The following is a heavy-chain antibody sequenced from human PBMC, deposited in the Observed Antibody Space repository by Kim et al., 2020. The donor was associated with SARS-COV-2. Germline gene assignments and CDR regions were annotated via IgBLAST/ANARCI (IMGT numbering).Heavy chain of an antibody. D-gene: IGHD6-19*01. Sequence: DPGKGRFTVSRDNSQNTLFLQIDSLRVEDTAVYYCAREGHSSGRAGSFDYWGQGTLVTVSS. V-gene: IGHV3-53*05. J-gene: IGHJ4*02. CDR3: AREGHSSGRAGSFDY.